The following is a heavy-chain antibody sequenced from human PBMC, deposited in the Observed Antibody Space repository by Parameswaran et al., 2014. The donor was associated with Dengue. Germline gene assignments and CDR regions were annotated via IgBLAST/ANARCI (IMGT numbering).Heavy chain of an antibody. V-gene: IGHV5-51*01. Sequence: PREGLEWMAIIYPGDSDTRYSPSLQGQVTISADKSISTAYLQWSSLKASDTAMYYCARHPGAGTTGTTKYYYGVDVWGQGTTVTVSS. J-gene: IGHJ6*02. CDR3: ARHPGAGTTGTTKYYYGVDV. D-gene: IGHD1-1*01. CDR2: IYPGDSDT.